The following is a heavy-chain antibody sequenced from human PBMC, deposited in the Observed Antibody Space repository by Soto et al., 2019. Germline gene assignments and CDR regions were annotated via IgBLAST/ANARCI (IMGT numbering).Heavy chain of an antibody. CDR1: GFSFSISP. V-gene: IGHV3-30-3*01. CDR3: ARDPKTTGGQHWAFNYFDS. Sequence: QVPLVESGGCVVQPGRSLRLSCAASGFSFSISPMHWVRQAPGKGPEWVALISYDGTNKFYADSVKGRFNISRDNSKSTLYSHVDSLRPEDAAVYYCARDPKTTGGQHWAFNYFDSWGQGTLVTVSS. CDR2: ISYDGTNK. J-gene: IGHJ4*02. D-gene: IGHD2-8*02.